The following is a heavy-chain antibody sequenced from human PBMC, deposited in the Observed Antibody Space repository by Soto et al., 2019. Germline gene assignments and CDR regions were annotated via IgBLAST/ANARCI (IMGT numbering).Heavy chain of an antibody. CDR3: AKCSPRYSSGLKAYYFDY. J-gene: IGHJ4*02. Sequence: EVQLLESGGGLVQPGGSLRLSCAASGFTFSSYAMSWVRQAPGKGLEWVSTISGSGGSTYYADSVKGRFTISRDNYQNTLYLQVNSLRAEDTAVYYCAKCSPRYSSGLKAYYFDYWGQGTLVTVSS. V-gene: IGHV3-23*01. D-gene: IGHD6-19*01. CDR2: ISGSGGST. CDR1: GFTFSSYA.